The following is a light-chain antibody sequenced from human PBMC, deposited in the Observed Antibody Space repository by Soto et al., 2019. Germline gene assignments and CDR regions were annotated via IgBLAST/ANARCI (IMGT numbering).Light chain of an antibody. CDR3: QTWSTDIRV. Sequence: QLVLTQSPSASASLGASVKLTCTLSSGHNSYAIAWHQQQPEKGPRYLMKVNSDGSHSKGDGIPDRFSGSSSGAERYHTSSSRQSEDEADYYCQTWSTDIRVFGGGTKVTVL. V-gene: IGLV4-69*01. J-gene: IGLJ3*02. CDR1: SGHNSYA. CDR2: VNSDGSH.